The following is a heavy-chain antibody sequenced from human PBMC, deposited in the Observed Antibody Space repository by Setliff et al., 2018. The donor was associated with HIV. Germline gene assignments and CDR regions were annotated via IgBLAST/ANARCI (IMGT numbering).Heavy chain of an antibody. CDR2: ISSSSTYT. Sequence: GGSLRLSCTASGFTFSDYYMSWIRQAPGKGLEWVSYISSSSTYTSYLDSVKGRFTISRDNAKNSLYLQMNSLRAEDTAVYYCARVNSGGYNYKSFFDYWGQGTLVTVSS. CDR3: ARVNSGGYNYKSFFDY. D-gene: IGHD5-12*01. J-gene: IGHJ4*02. CDR1: GFTFSDYY. V-gene: IGHV3-11*05.